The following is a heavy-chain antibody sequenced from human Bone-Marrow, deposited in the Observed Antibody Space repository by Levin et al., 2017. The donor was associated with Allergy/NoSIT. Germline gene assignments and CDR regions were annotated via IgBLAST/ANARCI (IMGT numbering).Heavy chain of an antibody. J-gene: IGHJ6*02. Sequence: SETLSLTCTVSGGSVSSGTYYWSWIRQPPGKGLEWIGYINYRGSTKYNPSLKSRVTISVDTSKNEFSLKLSSVTAADTAVYYCARNRIVVAGRNDNDYGMDVWGQGTTVTVSS. CDR3: ARNRIVVAGRNDNDYGMDV. CDR2: INYRGST. D-gene: IGHD6-19*01. CDR1: GGSVSSGTYY. V-gene: IGHV4-61*01.